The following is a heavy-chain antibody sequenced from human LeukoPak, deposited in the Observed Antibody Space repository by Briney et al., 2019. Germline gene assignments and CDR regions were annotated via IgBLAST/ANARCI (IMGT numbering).Heavy chain of an antibody. CDR3: ARAGSGWYSSYYFDY. CDR1: GGTFISYA. Sequence: SVKVSCKASGGTFISYAISWVRQAPGQGLEWMGGIIPIFGTANYAQKFQGRVTITADESTSTAYMELSSLRSEDTAVHYCARAGSGWYSSYYFDYWGQGTLVTVSS. D-gene: IGHD6-19*01. CDR2: IIPIFGTA. V-gene: IGHV1-69*13. J-gene: IGHJ4*02.